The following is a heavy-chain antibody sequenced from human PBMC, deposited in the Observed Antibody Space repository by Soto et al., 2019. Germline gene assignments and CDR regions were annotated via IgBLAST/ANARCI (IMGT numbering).Heavy chain of an antibody. CDR3: STYSRFLEWSSYNYVMDX. J-gene: IGHJ6*02. D-gene: IGHD3-3*01. CDR1: GITLTNAW. V-gene: IGHV3-15*01. CDR2: IKSKAHGGTT. Sequence: PGGSLRLSFAASGITLTNAWMSWVRQVPGKGLEWIGRIKSKAHGGTTDYAAPVKGRFTISRYDSKNTLYLQMNSLKTEDTAVYYCSTYSRFLEWSSYNYVMDXWGPGTTVTVS.